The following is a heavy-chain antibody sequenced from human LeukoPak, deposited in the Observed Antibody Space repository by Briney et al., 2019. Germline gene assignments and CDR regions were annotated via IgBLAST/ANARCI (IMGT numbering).Heavy chain of an antibody. CDR2: IAYDGINK. Sequence: GRSLRLSCAASGFTFSAYAMHWVRPAPGKGLEWVAVIAYDGINKYYADSVKGRFTISRDNSKNTVYLQMSSLRAEDTAVYYCARRSVGTTPQPTDCWGQGTLVTVSS. D-gene: IGHD1-26*01. CDR3: ARRSVGTTPQPTDC. CDR1: GFTFSAYA. J-gene: IGHJ4*02. V-gene: IGHV3-30-3*01.